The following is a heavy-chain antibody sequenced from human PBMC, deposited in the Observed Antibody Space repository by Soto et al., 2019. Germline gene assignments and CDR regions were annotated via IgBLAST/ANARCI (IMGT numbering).Heavy chain of an antibody. J-gene: IGHJ5*02. CDR1: GGTFSSYA. CDR2: IIPIFGTA. Sequence: QVQLVQSGAEVKKPGSSVKVSCKASGGTFSSYAISWVRQAPGQGLEWMGGIIPIFGTANYAQKFQGRVTITADESTSTAYMELSSLRSEDTGVYYCARDEAYCSGGSCYGSWFDPWGQGTLVTVSS. D-gene: IGHD2-15*01. CDR3: ARDEAYCSGGSCYGSWFDP. V-gene: IGHV1-69*12.